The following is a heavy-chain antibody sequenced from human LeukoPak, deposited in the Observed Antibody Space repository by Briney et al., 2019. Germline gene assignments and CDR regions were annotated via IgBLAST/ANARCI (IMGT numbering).Heavy chain of an antibody. D-gene: IGHD4-11*01. CDR2: INPNSGGT. J-gene: IGHJ4*02. Sequence: ASVKVSCKASGYIFTGYYMHWVRQAPGQGLEWMGWINPNSGGTKYAQKFQGRVTMTRDTSITTAYMELSRLRSDDTAVYYCARLLVTTGDWGQGTLVTVPS. CDR3: ARLLVTTGD. V-gene: IGHV1-2*02. CDR1: GYIFTGYY.